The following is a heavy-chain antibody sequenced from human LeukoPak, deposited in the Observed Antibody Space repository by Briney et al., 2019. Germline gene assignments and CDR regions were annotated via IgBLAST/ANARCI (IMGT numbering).Heavy chain of an antibody. V-gene: IGHV4-34*01. J-gene: IGHJ4*02. D-gene: IGHD5-18*01. CDR1: GGSFSGYY. CDR2: INHSGST. Sequence: SETLSLTCAVYGGSFSGYYWSWIRQPPGKGLEWIGEINHSGSTNYNPSLKSRVTMSVDTSKNQFSLKLSSVTAADTAVYYCARTPTAMAAYYFDYWGQGTLVTVSS. CDR3: ARTPTAMAAYYFDY.